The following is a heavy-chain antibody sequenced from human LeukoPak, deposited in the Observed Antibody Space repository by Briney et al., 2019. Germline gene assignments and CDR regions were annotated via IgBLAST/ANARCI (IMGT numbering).Heavy chain of an antibody. CDR3: AGMRITTPTVRTLDY. CDR1: GGSMSSYY. Sequence: SETLSLTCTVSGGSMSSYYWSWIRQSPGKGLEWIGYIYYNGRTTNYNPSLKSRVTMSVDTSKNQFSLKLSSVTAADTAVYYCAGMRITTPTVRTLDYWGQGTLVTVSS. V-gene: IGHV4-59*01. D-gene: IGHD1-14*01. CDR2: IYYNGRTT. J-gene: IGHJ4*02.